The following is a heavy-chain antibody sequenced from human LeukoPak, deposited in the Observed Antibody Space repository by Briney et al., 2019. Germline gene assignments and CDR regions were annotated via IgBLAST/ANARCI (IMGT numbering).Heavy chain of an antibody. D-gene: IGHD4-17*01. CDR1: GFTFIKGW. CDR3: VKGATVTTRPNFDY. J-gene: IGHJ4*02. CDR2: ISGGGGTT. V-gene: IGHV3-23*01. Sequence: GGSLRLSCTASGFTFIKGWMSWVRQAPGKGLEWVSVISGGGGTTYYGDSVKGRFTISRDNSKNTLFLQMNSLRVEDTATYYCVKGATVTTRPNFDYWGQGTGVTVSS.